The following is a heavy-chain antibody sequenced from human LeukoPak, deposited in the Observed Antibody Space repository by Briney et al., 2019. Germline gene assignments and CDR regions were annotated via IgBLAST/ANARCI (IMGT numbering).Heavy chain of an antibody. D-gene: IGHD6-19*01. CDR2: IKEDGSDK. CDR1: GFTFSSYW. Sequence: GGSLRLSCAASGFTFSSYWMSWVRQAPGKGLEWVANIKEDGSDKNYVDSVKGRFTISRDNAKNSLYLQMNSLRAEDTAVYYCARISVAGTPLDVSDVWGQGTIVTVSS. V-gene: IGHV3-7*01. J-gene: IGHJ3*01. CDR3: ARISVAGTPLDVSDV.